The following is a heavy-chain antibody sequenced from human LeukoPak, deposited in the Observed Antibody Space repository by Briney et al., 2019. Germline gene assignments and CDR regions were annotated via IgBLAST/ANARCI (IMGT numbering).Heavy chain of an antibody. CDR1: GYSFTSYW. J-gene: IGHJ2*01. CDR3: ATSRGYSFDL. D-gene: IGHD5-24*01. Sequence: GESLKISCKGSGYSFTSYWISWVRQMPGKGLEWMGRIDPSDSYTNYSPSFQGLVTISADKSISTAYLQWSSLKAPDTAMYFCATSRGYSFDLWGRGTLVTVSS. V-gene: IGHV5-10-1*01. CDR2: IDPSDSYT.